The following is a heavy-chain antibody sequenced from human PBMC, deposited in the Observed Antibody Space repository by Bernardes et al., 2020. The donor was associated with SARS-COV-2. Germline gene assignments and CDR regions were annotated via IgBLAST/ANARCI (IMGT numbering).Heavy chain of an antibody. CDR2: ISPDASNT. CDR1: GSSFSSHY. Sequence: GGSLRLSCEVSGSSFSSHYMHWVRQVPGKGLEWVSRISPDASNTGYADSVKGRFTVSRDNAKSTVYLQVNSLRAEDTAVYYCTKDFDWEGGYCGQGIQVTVSS. CDR3: TKDFDWEGGY. V-gene: IGHV3-74*01. J-gene: IGHJ4*02. D-gene: IGHD3-9*01.